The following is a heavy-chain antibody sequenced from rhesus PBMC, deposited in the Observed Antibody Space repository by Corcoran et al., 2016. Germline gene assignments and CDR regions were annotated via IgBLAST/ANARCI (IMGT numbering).Heavy chain of an antibody. CDR3: ARGPIWTGYSLDWYFDL. V-gene: IGHV4-165*01. Sequence: QVQLQESGPGLVKPSETLSLTCAVSGGSFSGYYWAWIRHPPGKGLEWIGSVSGNSGGTDYNPALMSRVTISTDTSKNQFSLKLSSVTAADTAVYYCARGPIWTGYSLDWYFDLWGPGTPITVPS. CDR2: VSGNSGGT. J-gene: IGHJ2*01. CDR1: GGSFSGYY. D-gene: IGHD3-3*01.